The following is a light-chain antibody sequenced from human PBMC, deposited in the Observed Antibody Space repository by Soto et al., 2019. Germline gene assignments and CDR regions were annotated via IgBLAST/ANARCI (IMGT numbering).Light chain of an antibody. CDR1: SRDVGGYNY. Sequence: QSVLTQPASVSGSPGQSITISCTGTSRDVGGYNYVSWYQQHPGKAPKLMIYDVSNRPSGVSNRFSGSKSGNTASLTISGLQAEDEADYYCSSYTSSSTLGHVVFGGGTKLTVL. J-gene: IGLJ2*01. CDR2: DVS. V-gene: IGLV2-14*03. CDR3: SSYTSSSTLGHVV.